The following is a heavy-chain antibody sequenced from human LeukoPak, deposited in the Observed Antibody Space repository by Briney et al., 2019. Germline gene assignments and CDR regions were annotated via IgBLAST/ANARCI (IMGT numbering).Heavy chain of an antibody. Sequence: SETLSLTCTVSGGSISSDSYYWGWIRQPPGKGLEWIGYIYYSGSTYYNPSLKSRVSISQDTSKNQFSLRLSSVTAADTAMYYCARRNPTSGYFDLWGRGTLVTVSS. D-gene: IGHD2/OR15-2a*01. CDR3: ARRNPTSGYFDL. CDR2: IYYSGST. V-gene: IGHV4-39*01. CDR1: GGSISSDSYY. J-gene: IGHJ2*01.